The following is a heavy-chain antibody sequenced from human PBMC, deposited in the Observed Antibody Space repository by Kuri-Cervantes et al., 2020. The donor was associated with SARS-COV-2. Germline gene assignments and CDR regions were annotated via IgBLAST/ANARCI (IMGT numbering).Heavy chain of an antibody. CDR1: GYTFTSYD. D-gene: IGHD3-3*01. V-gene: IGHV1-24*01. CDR2: FDPEDGET. CDR3: ARGLLPSVRPLRFLEWLFYTAFDY. J-gene: IGHJ4*02. Sequence: ASVKVSCKASGYTFTSYDINWVRQAPGKGLEWMGGFDPEDGETIYAQKFQGRVTMTEDTSTDTAYMELSSLRSEDTAVYYCARGLLPSVRPLRFLEWLFYTAFDYWGQGTLVTVSS.